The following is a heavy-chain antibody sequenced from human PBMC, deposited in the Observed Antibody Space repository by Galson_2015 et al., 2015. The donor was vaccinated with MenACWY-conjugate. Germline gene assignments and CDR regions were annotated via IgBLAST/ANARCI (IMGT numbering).Heavy chain of an antibody. CDR3: TSTTEDCTRTSCYDY. CDR1: GYTFTTYG. J-gene: IGHJ4*02. Sequence: SVKVSCKATGYTFTTYGISWVRQAPGQGLEWMGWISPYGSNTYYEQKFQGRVTVTAYTSTSTAYMELRRLRPDDPAVYFFTSTTEDCTRTSCYDYWGQGTLVTVSS. CDR2: ISPYGSNT. V-gene: IGHV1-18*01. D-gene: IGHD2-2*01.